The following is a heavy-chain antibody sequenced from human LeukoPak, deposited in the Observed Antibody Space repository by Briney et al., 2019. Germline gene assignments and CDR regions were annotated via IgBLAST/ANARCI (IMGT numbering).Heavy chain of an antibody. CDR2: IIPIFGTA. V-gene: IGHV1-69*13. CDR1: GGTFSSYA. J-gene: IGHJ5*02. D-gene: IGHD6-19*01. Sequence: ASVKVSCKASGGTFSSYAISWVRQAPGQGLEWMGGIIPIFGTANYAQKFQGRVTITADESTSTAYMELSSLGSEDTAVYYCARDPLPAIAVATKNWFDPWGQGTLVTVSS. CDR3: ARDPLPAIAVATKNWFDP.